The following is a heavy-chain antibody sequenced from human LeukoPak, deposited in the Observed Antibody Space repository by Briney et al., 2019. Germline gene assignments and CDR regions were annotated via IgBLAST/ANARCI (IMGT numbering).Heavy chain of an antibody. V-gene: IGHV3-23*01. D-gene: IGHD4-17*01. Sequence: PGGSLRLSCAASGFTFSSYAMSWVRQAPGKGLEWVSAISGSGGSTYYADSVKGRFTISRDNSKNTLYLQMNSLRAEDTAVYYCAKRAAYDYGDYRGYYFDYWGQGTLVTVSS. CDR1: GFTFSSYA. CDR3: AKRAAYDYGDYRGYYFDY. J-gene: IGHJ4*02. CDR2: ISGSGGST.